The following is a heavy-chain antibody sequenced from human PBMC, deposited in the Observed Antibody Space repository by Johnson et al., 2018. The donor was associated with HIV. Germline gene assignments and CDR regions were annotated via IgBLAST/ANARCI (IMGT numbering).Heavy chain of an antibody. V-gene: IGHV3-20*04. Sequence: VQLVESGGDLIQPGGSLRLSCAASGFTVSSNFMSWVRQAPGKGLEWVSGINWNGGSTGYADSVKGRFTISRDNAKNSLYLQMNSLRAEDTAVYYCARDGESQQLPLGDAFDSWGQGTMVTVSS. CDR1: GFTVSSNF. CDR2: INWNGGST. J-gene: IGHJ3*02. D-gene: IGHD6-13*01. CDR3: ARDGESQQLPLGDAFDS.